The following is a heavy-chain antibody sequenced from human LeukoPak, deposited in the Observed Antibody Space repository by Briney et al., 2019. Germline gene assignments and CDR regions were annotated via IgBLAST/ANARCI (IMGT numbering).Heavy chain of an antibody. CDR2: IYYTGST. V-gene: IGHV4-39*01. D-gene: IGHD3-10*01. J-gene: IGHJ4*02. Sequence: SETLSLTCTVSGGSIISNSYYWGWIRQPPGKGLEWLGSIYYTGSTYYNASLKSRVTISVDTSKNQFSLKLRSVTAADTAVYYCARLVDYGSGGRWGQGTLVTVSS. CDR3: ARLVDYGSGGR. CDR1: GGSIISNSYY.